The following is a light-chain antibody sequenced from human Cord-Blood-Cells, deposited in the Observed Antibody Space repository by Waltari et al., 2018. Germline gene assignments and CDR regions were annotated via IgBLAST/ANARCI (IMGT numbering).Light chain of an antibody. CDR1: QSVSSY. CDR2: DAS. V-gene: IGKV3-11*01. CDR3: QQRSNWPHT. Sequence: EIVLTQSPATLSLSPGERATLSCRASQSVSSYLAWYQQKPGQAPSLLIYDASNRATGIPARFSGRGSGTDFTLTISSLEPEDFAVYYCQQRSNWPHTFGQGTKLEIK. J-gene: IGKJ2*01.